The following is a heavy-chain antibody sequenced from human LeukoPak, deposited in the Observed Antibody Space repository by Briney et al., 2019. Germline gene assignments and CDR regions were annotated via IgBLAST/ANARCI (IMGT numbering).Heavy chain of an antibody. J-gene: IGHJ6*03. V-gene: IGHV3-21*01. CDR1: GFTFSSYS. Sequence: PGGSLRLSCAASGFTFSSYSMNWVRQAPGKGLEWVSSISSSSSYIYYADSVKGRFTISRDNAKNSLYLQMNSLRAEDTAVYYCARKIPGDFWSGDYYMDIWGKGTTVTVSS. D-gene: IGHD3-3*01. CDR2: ISSSSSYI. CDR3: ARKIPGDFWSGDYYMDI.